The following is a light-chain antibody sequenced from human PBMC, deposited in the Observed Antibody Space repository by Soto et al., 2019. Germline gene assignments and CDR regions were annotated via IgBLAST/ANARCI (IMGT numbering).Light chain of an antibody. Sequence: DIQLTQSPSSVSASVGDRVTITCRASQDISTRLAWYQQKPGTAPKLLIYAASTSRSGVPSRFSGSGSVTDFSLTVSSLQSEDFATYLCQQAHTFPWTFGQGTNVDIK. CDR1: QDISTR. J-gene: IGKJ1*01. CDR2: AAS. CDR3: QQAHTFPWT. V-gene: IGKV1-12*01.